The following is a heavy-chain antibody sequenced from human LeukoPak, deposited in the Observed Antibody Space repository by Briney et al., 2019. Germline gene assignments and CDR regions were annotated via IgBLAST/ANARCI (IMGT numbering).Heavy chain of an antibody. V-gene: IGHV3-23*01. CDR2: ISGSGGST. CDR1: GFTFSSYA. CDR3: AKDYGRITIFGVVTSFDY. J-gene: IGHJ4*02. Sequence: GGSLKLSCAASGFTFSSYAMSWVRQAPGKGLEWVSAISGSGGSTYYADSVKGRFTISRDNSKNTLYLQMNSLRAEDTDVYYCAKDYGRITIFGVVTSFDYWGQGTLVTVSS. D-gene: IGHD3-3*01.